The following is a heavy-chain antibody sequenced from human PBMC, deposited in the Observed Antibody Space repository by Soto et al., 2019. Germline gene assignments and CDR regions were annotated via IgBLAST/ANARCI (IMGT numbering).Heavy chain of an antibody. Sequence: EVRLVESGGGLVQPRGSLRLSCAASGFTVSTTYMHWVRQAPGKGLEWVSLIYSGGSTNYADSVKGRFSISRDTSKNTLHLQMNSLRAEDTAVYYCARDIGLLGTFDYWGQGTLVTVSS. J-gene: IGHJ4*02. CDR2: IYSGGST. V-gene: IGHV3-66*01. D-gene: IGHD3-16*01. CDR3: ARDIGLLGTFDY. CDR1: GFTVSTTY.